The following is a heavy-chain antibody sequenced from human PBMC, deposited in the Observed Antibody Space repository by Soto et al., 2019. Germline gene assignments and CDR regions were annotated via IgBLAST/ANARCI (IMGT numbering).Heavy chain of an antibody. CDR3: TTEKRIYYDFWSGYYTDY. CDR1: NAW. CDR2: IKSKKDGGTT. Sequence: NAWMSWVRQAPGKGLEWVCRIKSKKDGGTTDYAAPVKGRFTISRDDSKNTLYPQMNSLKTEDTAVYFCTTEKRIYYDFWSGYYTDYWGQGTLVTVSS. D-gene: IGHD3-3*01. V-gene: IGHV3-15*01. J-gene: IGHJ4*02.